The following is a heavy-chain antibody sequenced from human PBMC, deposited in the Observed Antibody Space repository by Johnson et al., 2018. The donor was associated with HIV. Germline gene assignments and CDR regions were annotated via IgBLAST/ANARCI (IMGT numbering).Heavy chain of an antibody. J-gene: IGHJ3*02. D-gene: IGHD2-2*01. CDR3: ATLPGDIVVVPAAQPYDAFDI. Sequence: QVQLVESGGGVVQPGKSLTLSCVASGLSFSNFGIHWVRQAPGKGPEWVAVISFDGNLKKYADSVKGRFTISRDNAKNSLYLQMNSLRAEDTAVYYCATLPGDIVVVPAAQPYDAFDIWGQGTMVTVSS. V-gene: IGHV3-30*03. CDR2: ISFDGNLK. CDR1: GLSFSNFG.